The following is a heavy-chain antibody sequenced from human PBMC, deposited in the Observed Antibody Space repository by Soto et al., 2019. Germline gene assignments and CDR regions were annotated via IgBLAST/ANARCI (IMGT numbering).Heavy chain of an antibody. CDR1: GGSISSYY. CDR2: IYYSGST. J-gene: IGHJ5*02. D-gene: IGHD3-10*01. Sequence: SETLSLTCTVSGGSISSYYWSWIRQPPGKGLEWIGYIYYSGSTNYNPSLKSRVTISVDTSKNQFSLKLSSVTAADTAVYYCERHEFPRDWFDLWGQGTLVIGSS. CDR3: ERHEFPRDWFDL. V-gene: IGHV4-59*08.